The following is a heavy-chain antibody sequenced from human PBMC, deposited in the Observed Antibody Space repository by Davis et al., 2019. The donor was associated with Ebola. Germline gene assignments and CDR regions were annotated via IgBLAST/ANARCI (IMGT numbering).Heavy chain of an antibody. D-gene: IGHD1-14*01. CDR3: AKGDRMDV. Sequence: PGGSLRLSCAASGFTFSNYAMHWVRQAPGKGLEWVSFIRYDGSNKYYADSVKGRFTISRDNSKNTLYLQMNSLRAEDTAVYYCAKGDRMDVWGQGTTVTVSS. CDR1: GFTFSNYA. V-gene: IGHV3-30*02. CDR2: IRYDGSNK. J-gene: IGHJ6*02.